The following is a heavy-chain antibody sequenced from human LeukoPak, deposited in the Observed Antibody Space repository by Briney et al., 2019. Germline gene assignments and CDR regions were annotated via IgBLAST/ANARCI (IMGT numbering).Heavy chain of an antibody. J-gene: IGHJ4*02. CDR1: GGTFSSYA. CDR3: ASTKYSSSSNLPLDY. V-gene: IGHV1-69*05. CDR2: IIPIFGTA. Sequence: SVKVSCKASGGTFSSYAISWVRQAPGQGLEWMGGIIPIFGTANYAQKFQGRVTITTDESTSTAYMELSSLRSEDTAVYYCASTKYSSSSNLPLDYWGQGTLVTVSS. D-gene: IGHD6-6*01.